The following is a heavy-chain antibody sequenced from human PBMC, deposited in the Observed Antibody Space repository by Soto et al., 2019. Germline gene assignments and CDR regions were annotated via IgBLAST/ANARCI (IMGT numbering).Heavy chain of an antibody. Sequence: QVQLQESGPGLVKPSETLSLTCTVSGGSISSYSWSWIRQPPGKGLEWIGYIFYSGSTNYNPSLKSRVTMSVDTSKNQSSLKLSSVTAADTAVYYCARLSSGVDYWGQGTLVTVSS. D-gene: IGHD6-19*01. V-gene: IGHV4-59*08. CDR1: GGSISSYS. CDR3: ARLSSGVDY. J-gene: IGHJ4*02. CDR2: IFYSGST.